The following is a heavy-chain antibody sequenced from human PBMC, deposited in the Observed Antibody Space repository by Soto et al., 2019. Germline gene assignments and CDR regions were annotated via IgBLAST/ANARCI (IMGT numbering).Heavy chain of an antibody. Sequence: SETLSLTCTVSGGSVSSESHYWSWIRQTPGKGLEWIGYIYYTGSTNYNPSLKGRVTMSVDTSREQVSLRLRSVTRADTAVYYCARDQYDFTSGSYY. CDR3: ARDQYDFTSGSYY. CDR1: GGSVSSESHY. V-gene: IGHV4-61*01. CDR2: IYYTGST. D-gene: IGHD3-3*01. J-gene: IGHJ6*01.